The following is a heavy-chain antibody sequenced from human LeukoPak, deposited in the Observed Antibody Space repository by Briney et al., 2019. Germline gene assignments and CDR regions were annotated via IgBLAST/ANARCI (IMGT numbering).Heavy chain of an antibody. CDR1: GFTFSSYE. J-gene: IGHJ4*02. CDR2: ITSSGSTI. D-gene: IGHD1-14*01. V-gene: IGHV3-48*03. Sequence: GGSLRLSCAASGFTFSSYEMNWVRQAPGKGLEWVSYITSSGSTIYYADSVKGRFTISRDNAKNSLYLQMNSLRVEDTAVYYCARVTFNYFDYWGQGTLVTVSS. CDR3: ARVTFNYFDY.